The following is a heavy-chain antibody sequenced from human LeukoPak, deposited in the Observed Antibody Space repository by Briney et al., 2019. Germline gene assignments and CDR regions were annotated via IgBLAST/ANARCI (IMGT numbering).Heavy chain of an antibody. Sequence: GGSLRLSCAASGFTFSSYSMNWVRQAPGKGLEWVSSISSSSSYIYYADPVKGRFTISRDNAKNSLYLQMNSLRAEDTAVYYCASGQTGGFLYDFWSGYPGPFDYWGQGTLVTVSS. J-gene: IGHJ4*02. V-gene: IGHV3-21*01. D-gene: IGHD3-3*01. CDR1: GFTFSSYS. CDR2: ISSSSSYI. CDR3: ASGQTGGFLYDFWSGYPGPFDY.